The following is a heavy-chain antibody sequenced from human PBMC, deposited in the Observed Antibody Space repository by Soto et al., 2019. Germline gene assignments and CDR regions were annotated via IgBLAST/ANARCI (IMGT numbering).Heavy chain of an antibody. Sequence: GGSLRLSCAASGFTFSSYWMHWVRQAPGKGLVWVSRINSDGSSTSYADSVKGRFTISRDNAKNTLYLQMDSLRAEDTALYYCARDSALYTTSWYRWFDPWGQGTLVTVSS. V-gene: IGHV3-74*01. J-gene: IGHJ5*02. CDR2: INSDGSST. CDR3: ARDSALYTTSWYRWFDP. D-gene: IGHD6-13*01. CDR1: GFTFSSYW.